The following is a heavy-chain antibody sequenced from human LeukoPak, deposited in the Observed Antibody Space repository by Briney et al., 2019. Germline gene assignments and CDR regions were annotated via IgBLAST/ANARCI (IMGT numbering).Heavy chain of an antibody. Sequence: SETLSLTCAVCGGSFSVYYWSWIRQPPGKGLEWIGEINHSGSTNYNPSLKSRVTISVDTSKNQFSLKLSSVTAADTAVYYCARGPRRDGYNFWQGPKYHFDYWGQGTLVTVSS. J-gene: IGHJ4*02. CDR2: INHSGST. CDR3: ARGPRRDGYNFWQGPKYHFDY. V-gene: IGHV4-34*01. D-gene: IGHD5-24*01. CDR1: GGSFSVYY.